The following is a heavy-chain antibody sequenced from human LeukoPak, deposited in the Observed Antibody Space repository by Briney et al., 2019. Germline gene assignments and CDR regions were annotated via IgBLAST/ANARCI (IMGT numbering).Heavy chain of an antibody. J-gene: IGHJ3*02. CDR2: IDPSGSYT. V-gene: IGHV5-10-1*01. Sequence: GESLKISCKGSGYSFTSYWISWVRQMPGKGLEWMGRIDPSGSYTNYSPSFQGHVTISADKSISTAYLQWSSLKASDTAMYYCARTGSYDSSGYTKPLDAFDIWGQGTMVTVSS. CDR1: GYSFTSYW. D-gene: IGHD3-22*01. CDR3: ARTGSYDSSGYTKPLDAFDI.